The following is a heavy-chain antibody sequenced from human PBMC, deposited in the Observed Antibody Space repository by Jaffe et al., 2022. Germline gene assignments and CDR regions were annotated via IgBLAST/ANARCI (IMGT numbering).Heavy chain of an antibody. Sequence: QITLKESGPTLVKPTQTLTLTCTFSGFSLSTSGVGVGWIRQPPGKALEWLALIYWDDDKRYSPSLKSRLTITKDTSKNQVVLTMTNMDPVDTATYYCAHSAYDILTGPDSYFDYWGQGTLVTVSS. CDR3: AHSAYDILTGPDSYFDY. D-gene: IGHD3-9*01. V-gene: IGHV2-5*02. J-gene: IGHJ4*02. CDR2: IYWDDDK. CDR1: GFSLSTSGVG.